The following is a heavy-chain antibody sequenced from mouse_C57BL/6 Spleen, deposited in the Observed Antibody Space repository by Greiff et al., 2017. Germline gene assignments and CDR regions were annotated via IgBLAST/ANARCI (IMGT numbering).Heavy chain of an antibody. CDR3: ARARDGNYVFFFDY. D-gene: IGHD2-1*01. CDR2: ISDGGSYT. J-gene: IGHJ2*01. Sequence: EVMLVESGGGLVKPGGSLKLSCAASGFTFSSYAMSWVRQTPEKRLEWVATISDGGSYTYYPDNVKGRFTISRDNAKNNLYLQMSHLKSEDTAMYYCARARDGNYVFFFDYWGQGTTLTVSS. CDR1: GFTFSSYA. V-gene: IGHV5-4*03.